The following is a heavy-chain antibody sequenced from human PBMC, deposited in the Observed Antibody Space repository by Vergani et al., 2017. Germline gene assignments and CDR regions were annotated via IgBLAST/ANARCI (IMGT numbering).Heavy chain of an antibody. D-gene: IGHD6-13*01. Sequence: QVQLVQSGAEVKKPGSSVKVSCKASGYTFTDYYMHWARQAPGQGLEWMGWINPNNGGTKYAQKFQGRVTMTRDTSISTAYMELRRLKSDDTAVYYGARVWGDTLSSPMFDYYGMDVWGQGTTVTVSS. J-gene: IGHJ6*02. CDR1: GYTFTDYY. V-gene: IGHV1-2*02. CDR3: ARVWGDTLSSPMFDYYGMDV. CDR2: INPNNGGT.